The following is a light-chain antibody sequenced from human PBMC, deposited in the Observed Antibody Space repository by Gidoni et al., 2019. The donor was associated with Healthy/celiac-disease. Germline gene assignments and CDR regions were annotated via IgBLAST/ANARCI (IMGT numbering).Light chain of an antibody. V-gene: IGKV1-9*01. CDR1: QGISSY. Sequence: DIQLTQSPSFLSASVVDRVTLTCRASQGISSYLAWYQQKPGKAPKLLIYAASTLQSGVQSRFSGSGSGTEFTLTIISLQPEDFATYSCQQLNSYPFTFGPGTKVEIK. CDR3: QQLNSYPFT. CDR2: AAS. J-gene: IGKJ3*01.